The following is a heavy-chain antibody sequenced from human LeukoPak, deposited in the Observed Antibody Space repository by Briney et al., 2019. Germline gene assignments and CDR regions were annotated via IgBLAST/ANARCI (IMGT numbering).Heavy chain of an antibody. J-gene: IGHJ4*02. D-gene: IGHD6-6*01. V-gene: IGHV4-39*07. CDR2: VYYSGST. CDR3: ARGIAAHVDY. Sequence: SETLSLTCTVSGGSISSSSYYWGWIRQPPGNGLERIGRVYYSGSTYYNPPLKSRDTISVDTSKNQFSLTLISVTAADTAVYDCARGIAAHVDYCGQGTLVTVSS. CDR1: GGSISSSSYY.